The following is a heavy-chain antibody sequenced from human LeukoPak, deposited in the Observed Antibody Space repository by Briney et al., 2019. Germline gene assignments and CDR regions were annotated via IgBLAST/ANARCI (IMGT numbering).Heavy chain of an antibody. V-gene: IGHV1-2*02. D-gene: IGHD3-22*01. Sequence: ASVKVSCKASGYTFTGYYIHWVRQAPGQGLEWMEWINPYSGDTNSAQKFQGRVTMTRDTSISTAYMELSRLRSDDTAVYYCARVTYDSSGYYLDYWGQGTLVTVSS. CDR3: ARVTYDSSGYYLDY. CDR2: INPYSGDT. CDR1: GYTFTGYY. J-gene: IGHJ4*02.